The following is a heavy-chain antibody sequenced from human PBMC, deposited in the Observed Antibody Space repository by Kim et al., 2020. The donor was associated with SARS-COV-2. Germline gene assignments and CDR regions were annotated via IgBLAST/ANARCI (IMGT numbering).Heavy chain of an antibody. Sequence: GALRLSCAASGFTFSSYAMSWVRQAPGKGLEWVSAISGSGGSTYYADSVKGRFTISRDNSKNTLYLQMNSLRAEDTAVYYCAKGDDYGDPRDYWGQGTLVTVSS. CDR1: GFTFSSYA. CDR2: ISGSGGST. V-gene: IGHV3-23*01. CDR3: AKGDDYGDPRDY. D-gene: IGHD4-17*01. J-gene: IGHJ4*02.